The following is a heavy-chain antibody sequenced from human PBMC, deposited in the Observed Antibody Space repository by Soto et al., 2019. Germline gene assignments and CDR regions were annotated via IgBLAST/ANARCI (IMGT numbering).Heavy chain of an antibody. CDR3: ARGVGAYYCDY. Sequence: QVQLVQSGAEVKKPGSSVKVSCKASGGTFSTYAITWVRQAPGQGLEWLGGIIPIFGTTDYARKFQGRVTITAAESTSTVFIELRSLTSEDTAVYYCARGVGAYYCDYWGQGTLVTVSS. D-gene: IGHD1-26*01. CDR2: IIPIFGTT. J-gene: IGHJ4*02. CDR1: GGTFSTYA. V-gene: IGHV1-69*01.